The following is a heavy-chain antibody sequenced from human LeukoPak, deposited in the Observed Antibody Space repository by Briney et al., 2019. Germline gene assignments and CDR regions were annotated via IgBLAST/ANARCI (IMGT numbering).Heavy chain of an antibody. D-gene: IGHD3-9*01. CDR3: ASENYDILTGYYDRPGGYYYYYGMDV. J-gene: IGHJ6*04. CDR1: GYTFTSYA. CDR2: INAGNGNT. Sequence: GASVKVSCKAFGYTFTSYAMHWVRQAPGQRLEWMGWINAGNGNTKYSQKFQGRVTITRDTSASTAYMELSSLRSEDTAVYYCASENYDILTGYYDRPGGYYYYYGMDVWGKGTTVTVSS. V-gene: IGHV1-3*01.